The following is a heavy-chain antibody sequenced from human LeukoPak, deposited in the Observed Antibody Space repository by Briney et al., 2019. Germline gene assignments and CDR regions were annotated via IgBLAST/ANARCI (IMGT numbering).Heavy chain of an antibody. CDR3: AKIKRATDAFDI. CDR2: ISYDGSNK. CDR1: GFTFSSHG. D-gene: IGHD1-26*01. V-gene: IGHV3-30*18. Sequence: GGSLRLSCAASGFTFSSHGMHWVRQAPGKGLEWVAVISYDGSNKYYADSVKGRFTISRDNSKNTLYLQMNSLRAEDTAVYYCAKIKRATDAFDIWGQGTMVTVSS. J-gene: IGHJ3*02.